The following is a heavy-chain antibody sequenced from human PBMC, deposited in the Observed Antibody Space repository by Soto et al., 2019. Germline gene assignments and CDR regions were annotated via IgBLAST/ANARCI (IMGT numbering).Heavy chain of an antibody. CDR1: GGSISSGDYY. CDR2: IYYSGST. V-gene: IGHV4-30-4*01. D-gene: IGHD3-22*01. CDR3: ARVGPSYDSRGYYLGWFDP. Sequence: SETLSLTCTVSGGSISSGDYYWSWIRQPPGKGLEWIGYIYYSGSTYYNPSLKSRVTISVDTSKNQFSLKLSSVTAADTAVYYCARVGPSYDSRGYYLGWFDPWGQGTLVTVSS. J-gene: IGHJ5*02.